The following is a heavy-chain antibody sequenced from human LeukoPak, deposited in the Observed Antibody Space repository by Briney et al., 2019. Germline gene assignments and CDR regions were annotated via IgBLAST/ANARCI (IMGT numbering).Heavy chain of an antibody. CDR3: ARLFVAAGIDY. CDR2: IYYSGST. D-gene: IGHD6-13*01. Sequence: SETLSLTCTVSGGSISSYYWSWLRQPPGKGLEWIGYIYYSGSTNYNPSLKSRVTISVDTSKNQFSLKLSSVTAADTAVYYCARLFVAAGIDYWGQGTLVTVSS. V-gene: IGHV4-59*08. J-gene: IGHJ4*02. CDR1: GGSISSYY.